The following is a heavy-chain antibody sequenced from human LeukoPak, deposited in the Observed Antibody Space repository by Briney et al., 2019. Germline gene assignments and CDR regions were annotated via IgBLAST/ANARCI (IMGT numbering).Heavy chain of an antibody. D-gene: IGHD6-13*01. CDR1: GDSVSIYY. J-gene: IGHJ1*01. Sequence: SETLSLPCTVCGDSVSIYYWSWIRQPPGKGLEWIRYIYYSRSTNYDSSLKSRITISVDTSKNQFPLRLSSVTAADTVVYFCAMGFWYVENFQHWGQGSLVIVSS. V-gene: IGHV4-59*02. CDR3: AMGFWYVENFQH. CDR2: IYYSRST.